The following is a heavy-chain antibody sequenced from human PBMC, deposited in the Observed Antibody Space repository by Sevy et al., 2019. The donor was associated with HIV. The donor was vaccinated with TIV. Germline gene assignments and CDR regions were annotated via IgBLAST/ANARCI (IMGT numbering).Heavy chain of an antibody. J-gene: IGHJ4*02. CDR1: GGSISKIGNY. CDR2: NCHTGKT. CDR3: AKIYDY. Sequence: SETLSLTCSVSGGSISKIGNYWGWVRQPPGERLEWIGDNCHTGKTNYNPSLKSPVTISLDTSKNQFSLKLSSVTAADTAVYYCAKIYDYWGPGALVTVSS. V-gene: IGHV4-39*01. D-gene: IGHD3-3*01.